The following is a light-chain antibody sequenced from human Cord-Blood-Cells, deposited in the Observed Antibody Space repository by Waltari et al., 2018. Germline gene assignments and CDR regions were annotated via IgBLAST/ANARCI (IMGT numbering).Light chain of an antibody. CDR1: QSISSW. Sequence: DIQMTQSPSTLSASVVDRVAITCRASQSISSWLAWYQQKPGKAPKLLIYDASSLESGVPSRFSGSGSGTEFTLTISSLQPDDFATYYCQQYNSYSFGQGTKQEIK. CDR2: DAS. J-gene: IGKJ2*01. CDR3: QQYNSYS. V-gene: IGKV1-5*01.